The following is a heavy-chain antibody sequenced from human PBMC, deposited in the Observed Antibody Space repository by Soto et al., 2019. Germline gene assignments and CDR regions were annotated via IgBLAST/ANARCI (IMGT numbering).Heavy chain of an antibody. Sequence: SQTLSLTCAISGDSVSSDSVVWNWIRQPPSGGLEWLGRTYYRSRFFSDYAESVKSRIIINPDTSKNQFSLQLKSVTPEDTAVYYCVRDRYSSSGWFDPWGQGTPVTVSS. J-gene: IGHJ5*02. V-gene: IGHV6-1*01. CDR3: VRDRYSSSGWFDP. CDR1: GDSVSSDSVV. D-gene: IGHD3-10*01. CDR2: TYYRSRFFS.